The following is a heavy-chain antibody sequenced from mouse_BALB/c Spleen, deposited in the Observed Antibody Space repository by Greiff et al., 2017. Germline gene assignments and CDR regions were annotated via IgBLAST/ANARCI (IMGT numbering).Heavy chain of an antibody. CDR1: GFTFSSFG. CDR2: ISSGSSTI. Sequence: EVKLMESGGGLVQPGGSRKLSCAASGFTFSSFGMHWVRQAPEKGLEWVAYISSGSSTIYYADTVKGRFTISRDNPKNTLFLQMTSLRSEDTAMYYCARRGAYYGSSYGAYAMDYWGQGTSVTVSS. CDR3: ARRGAYYGSSYGAYAMDY. V-gene: IGHV5-17*02. D-gene: IGHD1-1*01. J-gene: IGHJ4*01.